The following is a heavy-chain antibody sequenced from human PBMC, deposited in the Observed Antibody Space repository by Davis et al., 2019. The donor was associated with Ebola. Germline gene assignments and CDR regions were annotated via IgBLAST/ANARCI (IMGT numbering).Heavy chain of an antibody. CDR3: ARAVFHEVLDY. J-gene: IGHJ4*02. CDR2: VSHSERER. Sequence: GGSLKISCAASGFIFRNYAMHWVRQAPGKGLEWVAVVSHSERERFYGDSVKGRFTISRDNSENTLYLQMNSLTADDTAVYYCARAVFHEVLDYWGQGTPVTVSS. CDR1: GFIFRNYA. D-gene: IGHD3-3*01. V-gene: IGHV3-30*04.